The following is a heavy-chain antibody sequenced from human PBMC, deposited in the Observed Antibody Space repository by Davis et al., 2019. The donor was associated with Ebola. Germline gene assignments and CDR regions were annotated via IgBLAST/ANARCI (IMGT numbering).Heavy chain of an antibody. Sequence: PSETLSLTCTVSGGSISSYYWSWIRQPPGKGLEWIGYIYYSGSTNYNPSLKSRVTISVDTSKNQFSLKLSSVTAADTAVYYCARGGKYYDSSGYYGYWGQGTLVTVSS. D-gene: IGHD3-22*01. CDR3: ARGGKYYDSSGYYGY. CDR2: IYYSGST. CDR1: GGSISSYY. J-gene: IGHJ4*02. V-gene: IGHV4-59*01.